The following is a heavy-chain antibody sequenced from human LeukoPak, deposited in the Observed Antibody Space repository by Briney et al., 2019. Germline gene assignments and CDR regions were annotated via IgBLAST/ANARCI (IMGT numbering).Heavy chain of an antibody. CDR2: IYYSGST. D-gene: IGHD2-2*02. J-gene: IGHJ5*02. CDR3: ARGYCSSTSCYTPSWFDP. V-gene: IGHV4-59*01. Sequence: SETLSLTCTVSGGSTSSYYWSWIRQPPGKGLEWIGYIYYSGSTNYNPSLKSRVTISVDTSKNQFSLKLSSVTAADTAVYYCARGYCSSTSCYTPSWFDPWGQGTLVTVSS. CDR1: GGSTSSYY.